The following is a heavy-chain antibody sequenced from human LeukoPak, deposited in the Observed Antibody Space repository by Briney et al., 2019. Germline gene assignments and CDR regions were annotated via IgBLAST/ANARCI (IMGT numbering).Heavy chain of an antibody. J-gene: IGHJ3*02. V-gene: IGHV4-39*01. CDR3: ARQLLTTVTTRDAFDI. Sequence: SETLSLTCTVSGGSISSSSYYWGWICQPPGKGLEWIGSIYYSGSTYYNPSLKSRVTISVDTSKNQFSLKLSSVTAADTAVYYCARQLLTTVTTRDAFDIWGQGTMVTVSS. D-gene: IGHD4-17*01. CDR1: GGSISSSSYY. CDR2: IYYSGST.